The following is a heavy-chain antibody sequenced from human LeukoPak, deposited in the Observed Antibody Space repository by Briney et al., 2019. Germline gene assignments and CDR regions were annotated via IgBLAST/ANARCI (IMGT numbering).Heavy chain of an antibody. Sequence: SETLSLTCTVSGGSISSHYWSWIRQPPGKGLEWIGYIYYSGSTNYNPSLKSRVTISVDTSKNQFSLKLSSVTAADTAVYYCARVHRNYDYYYFDYWGQGTLVTVSS. V-gene: IGHV4-59*11. J-gene: IGHJ4*02. CDR1: GGSISSHY. D-gene: IGHD3-22*01. CDR2: IYYSGST. CDR3: ARVHRNYDYYYFDY.